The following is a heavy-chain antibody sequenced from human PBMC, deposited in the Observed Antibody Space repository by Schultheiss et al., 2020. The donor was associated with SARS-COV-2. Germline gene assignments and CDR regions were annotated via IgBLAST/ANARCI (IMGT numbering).Heavy chain of an antibody. Sequence: GGSLRLSCAASGFTFSDYYMSWIRQAPGKGLEWVSYISSSGSTIYYADSVKGRFTISRDNAKNSLYLQMNSLRAEDTAVYYCARSNHTYYDFWSDDAFDIWGQGTMVTVSS. CDR2: ISSSGSTI. V-gene: IGHV3-11*04. J-gene: IGHJ3*02. CDR1: GFTFSDYY. D-gene: IGHD3-3*01. CDR3: ARSNHTYYDFWSDDAFDI.